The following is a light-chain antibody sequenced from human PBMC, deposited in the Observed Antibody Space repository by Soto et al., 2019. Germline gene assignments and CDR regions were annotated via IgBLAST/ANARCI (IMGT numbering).Light chain of an antibody. J-gene: IGKJ1*01. V-gene: IGKV3-15*01. CDR1: QSVRSN. Sequence: EIVLTKSPGTLSLSPGERATLSCRASQSVRSNLAWYQQKPGQPPRLLIYAASTRGTTIPARFSGSEFGTEFTLTISSLQSEDFAVYYCQQYNSWPSTFGQGTKVDIK. CDR2: AAS. CDR3: QQYNSWPST.